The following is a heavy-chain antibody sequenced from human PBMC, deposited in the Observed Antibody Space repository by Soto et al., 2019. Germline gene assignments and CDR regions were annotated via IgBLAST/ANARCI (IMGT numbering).Heavy chain of an antibody. D-gene: IGHD2-8*01. CDR3: ASMDSHCTNGVCSTGQRLFDWFDP. CDR1: GFTFSSYA. CDR2: ISGSGGST. Sequence: GGSRRLSCAASGFTFSSYAMSWVRQAPGKGLEWVSAISGSGGSTYYADSVKGRFTISRDNSKNTLYLQMNSLRAEDTAVYYCASMDSHCTNGVCSTGQRLFDWFDPWGQGTLVTVSS. V-gene: IGHV3-23*01. J-gene: IGHJ5*02.